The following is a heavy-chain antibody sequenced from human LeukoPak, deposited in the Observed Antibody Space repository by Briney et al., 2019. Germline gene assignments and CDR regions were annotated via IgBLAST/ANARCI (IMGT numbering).Heavy chain of an antibody. CDR3: ARDAGLGSSYYYYGMDV. D-gene: IGHD3-10*01. J-gene: IGHJ6*02. CDR2: IKQDGSEK. Sequence: GGSLRLSCAASGFTFSSYWMSWVRQAPGKGLEWVANIKQDGSEKYYVDSVRGRFTISRDNAKNSLYLQMNSLRAEDTAVYYCARDAGLGSSYYYYGMDVWGQGTTVTVSS. CDR1: GFTFSSYW. V-gene: IGHV3-7*03.